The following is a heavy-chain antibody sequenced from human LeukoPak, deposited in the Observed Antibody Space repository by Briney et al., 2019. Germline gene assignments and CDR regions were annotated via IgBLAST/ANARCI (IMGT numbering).Heavy chain of an antibody. D-gene: IGHD3-10*01. V-gene: IGHV3-23*01. CDR1: GFTFSSYA. CDR2: LTGSGGNT. CDR3: VKSGEIQHYNYHMDV. Sequence: PGGSLRLSCAASGFTFSSYAMSWVRQAPGKGLEWVSGLTGSGGNTYYADSVKGRFTISRDNSKNTLSLQMNSLRAEDAAVYYCVKSGEIQHYNYHMDVWGKGTTVTVPS. J-gene: IGHJ6*03.